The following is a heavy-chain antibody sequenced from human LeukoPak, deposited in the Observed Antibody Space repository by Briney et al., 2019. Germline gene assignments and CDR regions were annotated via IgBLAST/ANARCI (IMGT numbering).Heavy chain of an antibody. CDR1: GFTFSSYW. CDR2: IKQDGSET. CDR3: ANVGGDVDD. Sequence: GGSLRLSCAVSGFTFSSYWMSWVRQAPGKGLEWVANIKQDGSETYYVDSVKGRFTISRDNAKNSLYLQMNSLRAEDTAVYYCANVGGDVDDWGQGTLVTVSS. D-gene: IGHD2-21*01. J-gene: IGHJ4*02. V-gene: IGHV3-7*01.